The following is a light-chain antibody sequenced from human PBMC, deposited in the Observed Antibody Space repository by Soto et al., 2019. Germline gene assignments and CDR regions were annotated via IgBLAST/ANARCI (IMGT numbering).Light chain of an antibody. CDR3: QQYNNWPKT. CDR2: GAS. J-gene: IGKJ1*01. CDR1: QSVSSN. Sequence: EIVMTQSPATLSVSPGERATLSCRTSQSVSSNLAWYQQNPGQAPVLLIYGASTRATGIPARFSGSWSGTEFTLTISSLQSEDFAVYYCQQYNNWPKTFGQGTKV. V-gene: IGKV3-15*01.